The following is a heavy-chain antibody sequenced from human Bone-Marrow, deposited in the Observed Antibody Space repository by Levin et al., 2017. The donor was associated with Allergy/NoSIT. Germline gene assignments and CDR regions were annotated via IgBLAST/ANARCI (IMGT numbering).Heavy chain of an antibody. V-gene: IGHV3-23*01. CDR1: GFTFSEYA. CDR3: AKGGSTHWFFDL. D-gene: IGHD6-13*01. Sequence: PGGSLRLSCAASGFTFSEYAMSWVRQAPGKRLEWVSAIFGGGTGTFYTDSVKGRFTISRDNSKNTLYLYMSGLGVDDTALYYCAKGGSTHWFFDLWGRGTLVTVSS. J-gene: IGHJ2*01. CDR2: IFGGGTGT.